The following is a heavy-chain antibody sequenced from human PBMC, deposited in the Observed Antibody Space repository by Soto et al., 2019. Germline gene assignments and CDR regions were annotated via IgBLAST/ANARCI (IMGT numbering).Heavy chain of an antibody. V-gene: IGHV6-1*01. J-gene: IGHJ4*02. CDR2: TYYRSKWYN. CDR1: GDSVSSNSAA. Sequence: QSQTLSLTCAISGDSVSSNSAAWNWIRQSPSRGLEWLGRTYYRSKWYNDYAVSVKSRITINPDTSKNQFSLQLNSVTPEDTAVYYCARDDSHSSGWPYYFDYWGQGTLVTVSS. D-gene: IGHD6-19*01. CDR3: ARDDSHSSGWPYYFDY.